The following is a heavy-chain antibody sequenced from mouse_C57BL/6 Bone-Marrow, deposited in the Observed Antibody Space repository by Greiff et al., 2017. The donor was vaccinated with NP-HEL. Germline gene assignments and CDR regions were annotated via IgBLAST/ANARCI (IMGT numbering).Heavy chain of an antibody. J-gene: IGHJ4*01. V-gene: IGHV1-50*01. CDR3: ARNYYGSSLLYYAMDY. D-gene: IGHD1-1*01. CDR2: IDPSDSYT. CDR1: GYTFTSYW. Sequence: QVQLQQPGAELVKPGASVKLSCKASGYTFTSYWMQWVKQRPGQGLEWIGEIDPSDSYTNYNQKFKGKATLTVDTSSSTAYMQLSSLTSEDSAVYYCARNYYGSSLLYYAMDYWGQGTSVTVSS.